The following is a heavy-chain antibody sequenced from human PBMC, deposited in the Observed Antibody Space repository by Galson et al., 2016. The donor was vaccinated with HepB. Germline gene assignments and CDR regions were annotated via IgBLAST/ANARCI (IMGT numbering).Heavy chain of an antibody. J-gene: IGHJ3*02. V-gene: IGHV3-30*04. CDR1: GFTFRPYA. Sequence: SLRLSCAGSGFTFRPYAMHWVRQAPGKGLEWVAVISNDGSKKFNADSVKGRFTISRGNSENMLYLQMNSLRADDTAVYYRARGLDYGDWSRFGAFDIWGQGTMVTVSS. CDR3: ARGLDYGDWSRFGAFDI. CDR2: ISNDGSKK. D-gene: IGHD4-17*01.